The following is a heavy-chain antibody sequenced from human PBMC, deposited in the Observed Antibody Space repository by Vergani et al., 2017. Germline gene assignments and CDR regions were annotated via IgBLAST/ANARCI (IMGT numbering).Heavy chain of an antibody. CDR3: ASSGTPRGGGWQLVADYYYYYMDV. J-gene: IGHJ6*03. D-gene: IGHD6-6*01. Sequence: QVQLQESGPGLVKPSETLSLTCTVSGGSVSSGSYYWSWIRQPPGKGLEWIGYIYYSGSTNYNPSLKSRVTISVDTSKNQFSLKLSSVTAADTAVYYCASSGTPRGGGWQLVADYYYYYMDVWGKGTTVTVSS. CDR1: GGSVSSGSYY. V-gene: IGHV4-61*01. CDR2: IYYSGST.